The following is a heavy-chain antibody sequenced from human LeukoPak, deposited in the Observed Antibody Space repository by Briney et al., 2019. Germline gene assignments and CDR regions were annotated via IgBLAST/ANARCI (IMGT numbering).Heavy chain of an antibody. CDR2: INPNSGDT. CDR1: GYTFTGYY. CDR3: ARGGYYGSGSYSFDY. D-gene: IGHD3-10*01. Sequence: ASVKVSCKASGYTFTGYYIHWVRQAPGQGLEWMGWINPNSGDTNYAQKFQGRVTMTRDTSISTAYMELSSLRSEDTAVYYCARGGYYGSGSYSFDYWGQGTLVTVSS. V-gene: IGHV1-2*02. J-gene: IGHJ4*02.